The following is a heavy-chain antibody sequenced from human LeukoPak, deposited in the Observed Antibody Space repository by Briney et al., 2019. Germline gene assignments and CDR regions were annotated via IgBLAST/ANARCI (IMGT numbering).Heavy chain of an antibody. CDR1: GFTFSSYA. CDR2: ISGSGGST. J-gene: IGHJ6*03. Sequence: GGSVRLSCAASGFTFSSYAMSWVRQAPGKGLEWVSAISGSGGSTYYADSVKGRFTISRDNSKNKLYLQMNSLRAEDTAVYYCAKIRLRLVLVVPAAMAYMDVWGKGTTVTVSS. D-gene: IGHD2-2*01. CDR3: AKIRLRLVLVVPAAMAYMDV. V-gene: IGHV3-23*01.